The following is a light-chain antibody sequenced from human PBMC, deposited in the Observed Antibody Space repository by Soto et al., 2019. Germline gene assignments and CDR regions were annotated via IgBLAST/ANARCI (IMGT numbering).Light chain of an antibody. CDR3: QLYGGSPPWP. CDR1: QSVSTSN. J-gene: IGKJ1*01. Sequence: EIVLTQSPGTLSLSPGERATLSCRASQSVSTSNLAWYQQEPGQPPRLLIYAASRRATGIPDRFSGSGSGTDFTLTISRLEPEDFAVYYCQLYGGSPPWPFGKGTKVDIK. V-gene: IGKV3-20*01. CDR2: AAS.